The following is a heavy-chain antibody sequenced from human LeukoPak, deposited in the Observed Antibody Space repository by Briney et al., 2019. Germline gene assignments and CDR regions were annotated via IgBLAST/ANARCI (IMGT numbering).Heavy chain of an antibody. CDR2: ISYDGSNK. CDR3: ARHRQQLYYFDY. J-gene: IGHJ4*02. Sequence: GGSLRLSCAASGFTFSSYAMHWVRQAPGKGLEWVAVISYDGSNKYYADSVKGRFTISKDNSKNTLYLQMNSLRAEDTAVYYCARHRQQLYYFDYWGQGTLVTVSS. D-gene: IGHD6-13*01. V-gene: IGHV3-30-3*01. CDR1: GFTFSSYA.